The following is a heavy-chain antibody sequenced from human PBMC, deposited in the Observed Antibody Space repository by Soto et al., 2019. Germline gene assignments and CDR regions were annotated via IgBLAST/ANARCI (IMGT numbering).Heavy chain of an antibody. CDR1: GDSISSPNW. J-gene: IGHJ4*02. CDR2: MFASGSS. Sequence: QVQLQESGPGLVKPSETLSLTCAVSGDSISSPNWWRWYRQTPGKGLELIGEMFASGSSNYNPSLTGRVTISLDTSKNHFSLKLTSLTAADTAIYYCAREGFDHRPDYWGQGIPVTVSS. V-gene: IGHV4-4*02. CDR3: AREGFDHRPDY.